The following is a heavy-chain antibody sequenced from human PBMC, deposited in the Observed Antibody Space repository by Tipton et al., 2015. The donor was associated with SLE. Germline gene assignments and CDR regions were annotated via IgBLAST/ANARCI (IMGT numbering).Heavy chain of an antibody. J-gene: IGHJ4*02. CDR3: ARRYDSSGYYYPD. V-gene: IGHV4-59*01. Sequence: TLSLTCTVSGGSISSYYWGWIRQPPGKGLEWIGYIYYSGSTNYNPSLKSRVTISVDTSKNQFSLKLSSVTAADTAVYYCARRYDSSGYYYPDWGQGTLVTVSS. D-gene: IGHD3-22*01. CDR2: IYYSGST. CDR1: GGSISSYY.